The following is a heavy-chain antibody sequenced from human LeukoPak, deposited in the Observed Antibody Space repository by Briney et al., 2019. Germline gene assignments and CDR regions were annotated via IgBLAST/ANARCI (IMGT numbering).Heavy chain of an antibody. Sequence: SETLSLTCTVSGDSITSSHWWSWIRQSPGKGLEWIGNTYHSDYTNYNPSLKGRATISVDTSKNQFSLKLSSVTAADTAVYYCARHPDLRYYRGWFDYWGQGTLVTVSS. D-gene: IGHD3-9*01. J-gene: IGHJ4*02. CDR1: GDSITSSHW. CDR2: TYHSDYT. CDR3: ARHPDLRYYRGWFDY. V-gene: IGHV4-4*02.